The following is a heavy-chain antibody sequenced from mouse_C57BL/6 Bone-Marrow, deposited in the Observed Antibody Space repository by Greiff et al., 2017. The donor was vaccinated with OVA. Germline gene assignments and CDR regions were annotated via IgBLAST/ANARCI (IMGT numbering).Heavy chain of an antibody. V-gene: IGHV1-52*01. CDR2: IDPSDSAT. J-gene: IGHJ4*01. D-gene: IGHD1-1*01. CDR3: ARLIYYYGSSSYCYAMDY. Sequence: QVQLQQPGAELVRPGSSVKLSCKASGYTFTSYWMHWVKQRPIQGLEWIGNIDPSDSATNYNQKFKDKATLTVDKSSSTAYMQLSSLTSEDSAVDYCARLIYYYGSSSYCYAMDYWGQGTSVTVSS. CDR1: GYTFTSYW.